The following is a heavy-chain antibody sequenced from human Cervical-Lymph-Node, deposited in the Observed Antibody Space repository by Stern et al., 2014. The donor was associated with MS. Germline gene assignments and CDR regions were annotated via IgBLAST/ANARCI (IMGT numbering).Heavy chain of an antibody. CDR2: IWHDENNN. V-gene: IGHV3-30-3*01. CDR1: GFTFSSHV. CDR3: VREDGDFDY. J-gene: IGHJ4*02. Sequence: VQLVESGGGVVQPGGSLRLSCAASGFTFSSHVMNWVRQAPGKGLEWVQVIWHDENNNASADSVKGRFTISRDNSNNTLSLQMNSLRAEDTAVYYCVREDGDFDYWGQGTLVTVSS. D-gene: IGHD2-8*01.